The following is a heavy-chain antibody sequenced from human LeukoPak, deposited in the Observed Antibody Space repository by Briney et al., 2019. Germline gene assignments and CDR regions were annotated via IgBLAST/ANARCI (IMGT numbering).Heavy chain of an antibody. D-gene: IGHD6-19*01. Sequence: GGSLKLSCAASGFTFSSYGMHWVRQAPGKGLEWVAVISYDGNNKYYADSVKGRSTISRDNSKNTLYLQMDNLRAEDTAVYYCAKYQRQWLPKGGFDYWGQGTLVTVSS. CDR1: GFTFSSYG. CDR2: ISYDGNNK. CDR3: AKYQRQWLPKGGFDY. V-gene: IGHV3-30*18. J-gene: IGHJ4*02.